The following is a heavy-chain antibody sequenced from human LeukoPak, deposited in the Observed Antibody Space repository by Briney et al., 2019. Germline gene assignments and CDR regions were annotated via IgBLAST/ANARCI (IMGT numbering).Heavy chain of an antibody. J-gene: IGHJ4*02. CDR1: GGSFSGYY. D-gene: IGHD2-2*01. V-gene: IGHV4-34*01. CDR3: ARGIVVVPAASFDY. Sequence: SETLSLTCAVYGGSFSGYYWSWIRQPPGKGLEWIGEINHSGSTNYNPSLKSRVTISVDTSKNQFSLKLSSVTAADTAVYYCARGIVVVPAASFDYWGQGTLVTVSS. CDR2: INHSGST.